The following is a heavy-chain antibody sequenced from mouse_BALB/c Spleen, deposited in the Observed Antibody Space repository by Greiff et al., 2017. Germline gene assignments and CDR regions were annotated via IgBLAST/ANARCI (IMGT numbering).Heavy chain of an antibody. Sequence: VQGVESGPGLVAPSQSLSITCTVSGFSLTDYGVSWIRQPPGKGLEWLGVIWGGGSTDYNAAFISRLSISKDNSKSQVFFKMNSLQANDTAIYYCARNWDYWGQGTTLTISS. D-gene: IGHD4-1*01. V-gene: IGHV2-6-5*01. CDR2: IWGGGST. J-gene: IGHJ2*01. CDR1: GFSLTDYG. CDR3: ARNWDY.